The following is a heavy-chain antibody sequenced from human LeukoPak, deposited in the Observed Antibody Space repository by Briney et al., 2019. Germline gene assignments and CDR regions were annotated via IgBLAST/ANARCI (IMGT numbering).Heavy chain of an antibody. V-gene: IGHV4-34*01. J-gene: IGHJ6*03. CDR2: INHSGST. CDR3: ARTFPWSHYYYYMDV. Sequence: PSETLSLTCAVYGGSFSGYYWSWIRQPPGKGLKWIGEINHSGSTNYNPSLKSRVTISVDTSKNQFSLKLSSVTAADTAVYYCARTFPWSHYYYYMDVWGKGTTVTVSS. D-gene: IGHD3-3*01. CDR1: GGSFSGYY.